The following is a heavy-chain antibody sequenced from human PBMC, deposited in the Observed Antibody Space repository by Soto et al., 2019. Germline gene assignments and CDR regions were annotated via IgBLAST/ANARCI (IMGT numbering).Heavy chain of an antibody. D-gene: IGHD2-2*03. J-gene: IGHJ4*02. CDR3: AREGNLGRWIQPLDS. CDR1: GGSISSGDYY. Sequence: SETLSLTCTVSGGSISSGDYYWSWIRQPPGKGLEWIGYIYYSGSTYYNPSLKSRVTMSVDTSKNHFSLKLISVTTADTAVYFCAREGNLGRWIQPLDSWGQGTLVTVSS. V-gene: IGHV4-30-4*02. CDR2: IYYSGST.